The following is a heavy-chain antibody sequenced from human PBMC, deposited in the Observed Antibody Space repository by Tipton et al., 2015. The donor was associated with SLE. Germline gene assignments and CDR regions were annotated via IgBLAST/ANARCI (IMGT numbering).Heavy chain of an antibody. J-gene: IGHJ4*02. CDR3: ARVIRDGHNYPTTRFDF. Sequence: TLSLTCTVSGGSTNNNVYSWTWIRQPAGKGLEWIGRILTSGDTIYSPSLKSRVTISIDTSKNQFSLRLNSVTAADTAEYFCARVIRDGHNYPTTRFDFWGQGILVTVSS. D-gene: IGHD5-24*01. V-gene: IGHV4-61*02. CDR1: GGSTNNNVYS. CDR2: ILTSGDT.